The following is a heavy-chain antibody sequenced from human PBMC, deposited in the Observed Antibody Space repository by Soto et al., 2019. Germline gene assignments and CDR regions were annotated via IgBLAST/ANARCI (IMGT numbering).Heavy chain of an antibody. Sequence: ESRSLGGPGSGGSISSYYASWIRQPPGKGLEWIGYIYYSGSTNYNPSLKSRVTISVDTSKNQFSLKLSSVTAADTAVYYCARDRKYYRSGSYPRVYHYGMDVWGQGTTVTV. CDR2: IYYSGST. D-gene: IGHD3-10*01. J-gene: IGHJ6*02. CDR3: ARDRKYYRSGSYPRVYHYGMDV. V-gene: IGHV4-59*01. CDR1: GGSISSYY.